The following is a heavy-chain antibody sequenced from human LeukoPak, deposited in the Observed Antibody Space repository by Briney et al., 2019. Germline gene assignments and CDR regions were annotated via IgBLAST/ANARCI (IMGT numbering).Heavy chain of an antibody. V-gene: IGHV3-7*05. Sequence: GGSLRLSCAASGFTFSSYWMTWVRQAPRKGLEWVANIKQDGSEKYYVDSVKGRFTISRDNAKNSLYLQMNSLEAEDTAVYYCARRGTSSSWAHFDYWGQGTLVTVSS. J-gene: IGHJ4*02. CDR2: IKQDGSEK. D-gene: IGHD6-13*01. CDR3: ARRGTSSSWAHFDY. CDR1: GFTFSSYW.